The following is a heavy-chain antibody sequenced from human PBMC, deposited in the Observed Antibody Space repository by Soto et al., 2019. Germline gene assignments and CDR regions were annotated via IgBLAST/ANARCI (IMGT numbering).Heavy chain of an antibody. Sequence: GGSLRLSCAASGFTFSSYSMNWVRQAPGKGLEWVSYISSSSGTVYHADSVKGRFTISSDNVKNSLYLQMNSLRDEDTAVYYCGGLEGLATISYYFDYRGQGALVTVSS. CDR3: GGLEGLATISYYFDY. CDR2: ISSSSGTV. V-gene: IGHV3-48*02. J-gene: IGHJ4*02. D-gene: IGHD3-9*01. CDR1: GFTFSSYS.